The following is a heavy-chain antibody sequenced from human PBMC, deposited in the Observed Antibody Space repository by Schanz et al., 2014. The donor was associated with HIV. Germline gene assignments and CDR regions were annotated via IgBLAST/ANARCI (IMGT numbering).Heavy chain of an antibody. CDR1: GFTFSSYG. V-gene: IGHV3-33*01. J-gene: IGHJ6*02. D-gene: IGHD3-16*01. CDR2: IWYDGSNK. Sequence: QEQLVESGGGVVQPGRSLRLSCAASGFTFSSYGMHWVRQAPGKGLEWVAVIWYDGSNKYYADSVKGRFTISRDNSKNTLYLQMNSLRGEDTAVYYCARVANWDYYGMDVWGRGTTVTVSS. CDR3: ARVANWDYYGMDV.